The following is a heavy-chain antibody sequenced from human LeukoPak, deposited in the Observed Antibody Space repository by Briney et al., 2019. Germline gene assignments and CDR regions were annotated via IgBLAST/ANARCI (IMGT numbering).Heavy chain of an antibody. V-gene: IGHV3-30-3*01. CDR2: ISYDGSNK. CDR1: GFTSSSYA. D-gene: IGHD4-17*01. Sequence: PGGSLRLSCAASGFTSSSYAMHWVRQAPGKGLEWVAVISYDGSNKYYADSVKGRFTISRDNSKNTLYLQMNSLRAEDTAVYYCARKNDYGDEYFDYWGQGTLVTVSS. CDR3: ARKNDYGDEYFDY. J-gene: IGHJ4*02.